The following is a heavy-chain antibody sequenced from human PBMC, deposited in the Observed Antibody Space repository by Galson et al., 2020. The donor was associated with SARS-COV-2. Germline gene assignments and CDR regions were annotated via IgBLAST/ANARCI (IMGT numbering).Heavy chain of an antibody. J-gene: IGHJ4*02. D-gene: IGHD7-27*01. CDR1: GLSFSSYS. CDR3: ATTSDWGFDS. CDR2: MRSRDRTI. V-gene: IGHV3-48*01. Sequence: GGSLRLSCAASGLSFSSYSMNWVRQAPGKGLEWLSYMRSRDRTISYADSVQGRFTISSHNAQNSLYLQMNSLRAEDTAVYYCATTSDWGFDSWGQGTLVTVSS.